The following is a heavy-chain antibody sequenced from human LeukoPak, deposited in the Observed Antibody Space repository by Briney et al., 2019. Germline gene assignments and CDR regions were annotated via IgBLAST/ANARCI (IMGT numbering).Heavy chain of an antibody. Sequence: GRSLRLSCAASGFTFSSYAMHWVRQAPGKGLEWVAVISYDGSNKYYPDSVKGRFTISRDNSKNTLYLQMNSLRAEDTAVYYCARARVTETKDAFDIWGQGTMVTVSS. CDR1: GFTFSSYA. D-gene: IGHD1-20*01. CDR3: ARARVTETKDAFDI. V-gene: IGHV3-30*04. CDR2: ISYDGSNK. J-gene: IGHJ3*02.